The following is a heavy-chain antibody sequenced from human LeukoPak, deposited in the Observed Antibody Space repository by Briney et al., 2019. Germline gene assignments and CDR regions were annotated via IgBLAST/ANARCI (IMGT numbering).Heavy chain of an antibody. CDR1: GFTFSSYG. V-gene: IGHV3-23*01. CDR3: AKDPSFYYCMDV. CDR2: VSGRRDST. J-gene: IGHJ6*03. D-gene: IGHD1-26*01. Sequence: VGTLRLSCAASGFTFSSYGMSWVRQAPGKGLEWVSTVSGRRDSTSYADSVKGRFTISRDNSKNTLYLQMNSLRAEDTAVYYCAKDPSFYYCMDVWGKGTTVTISS.